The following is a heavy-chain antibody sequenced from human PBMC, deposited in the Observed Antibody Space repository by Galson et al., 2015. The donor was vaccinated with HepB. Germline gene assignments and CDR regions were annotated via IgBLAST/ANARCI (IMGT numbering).Heavy chain of an antibody. J-gene: IGHJ4*02. CDR1: GFSLSNSGRC. V-gene: IGHV2-70*11. Sequence: PALVKPTQTLTLPCTFSGFSLSNSGRCVGWIRQPPGKALEWLARIDWDDDKYYNTSLKTRLSISKDTSRNQVVLTMTNMDPVDTATYYCARMRTGYRSSWDFDYWGQGTLVTVSS. D-gene: IGHD6-13*01. CDR2: IDWDDDK. CDR3: ARMRTGYRSSWDFDY.